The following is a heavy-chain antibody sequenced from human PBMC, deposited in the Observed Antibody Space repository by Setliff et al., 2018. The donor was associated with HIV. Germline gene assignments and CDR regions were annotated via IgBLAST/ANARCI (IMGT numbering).Heavy chain of an antibody. CDR1: GGSITSYY. V-gene: IGHV4-59*01. Sequence: SETLSLTCTVSGGSITSYYWNWIRQPPGQGLEWIGFTHYSGRTSHNPSLTSRVTFSVDTSKNQFSLKLSSVTDVDTAVYYCARWGETETPTSVKAFDIWGQGTLVTVSS. J-gene: IGHJ3*02. CDR2: THYSGRT. CDR3: ARWGETETPTSVKAFDI. D-gene: IGHD1-26*01.